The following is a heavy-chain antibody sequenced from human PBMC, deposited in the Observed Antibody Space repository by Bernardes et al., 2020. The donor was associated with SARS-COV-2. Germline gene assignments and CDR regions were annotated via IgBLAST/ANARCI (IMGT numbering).Heavy chain of an antibody. Sequence: GGSLRLSCAASGFTFSSYGMHWVRQAPGKGLEWVTVISDDGSNKYYGDSVKGRFTISRDNSKNTLYLQMNSLRAEDTAVYYRARDLSGWGDYWGQGTLVTVSS. J-gene: IGHJ4*02. CDR1: GFTFSSYG. V-gene: IGHV3-30*03. CDR2: ISDDGSNK. CDR3: ARDLSGWGDY. D-gene: IGHD6-19*01.